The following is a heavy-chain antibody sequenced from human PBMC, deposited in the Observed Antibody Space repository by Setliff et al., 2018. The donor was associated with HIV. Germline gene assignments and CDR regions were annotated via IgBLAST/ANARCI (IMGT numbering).Heavy chain of an antibody. CDR2: IYHSGST. V-gene: IGHV4-38-2*01. CDR1: GYAINNNFF. D-gene: IGHD2-21*02. CDR3: ARHDCGGDCSINWFDP. J-gene: IGHJ5*02. Sequence: SETLSLTCAVSGYAINNNFFWGWVRQPPGKGLEWIGSIYHSGSTYYNPSLKSRVTISLDTSSNHFSLKLSSVTVADMAVYYCARHDCGGDCSINWFDPWGQGTLATVSP.